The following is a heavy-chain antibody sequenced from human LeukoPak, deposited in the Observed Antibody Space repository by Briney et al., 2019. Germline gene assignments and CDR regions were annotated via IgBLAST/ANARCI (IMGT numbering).Heavy chain of an antibody. CDR1: GFTFSSYA. Sequence: PGGSLRLSCAASGFTFSSYAMHWVRQAPGKGLEWLTLISHDGSDKYYADSVKGRFSISRDNSKNTLYLQVNSLRAEDTAVYYCAREKYAYGSGSYYPLDYWGQGTLVTVSS. D-gene: IGHD3-10*01. V-gene: IGHV3-30-3*01. CDR2: ISHDGSDK. J-gene: IGHJ4*02. CDR3: AREKYAYGSGSYYPLDY.